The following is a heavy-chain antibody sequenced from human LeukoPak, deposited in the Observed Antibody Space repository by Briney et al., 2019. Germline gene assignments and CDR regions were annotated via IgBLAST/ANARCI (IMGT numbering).Heavy chain of an antibody. V-gene: IGHV1-2*02. Sequence: GASVKVSCMASGYTFTGYYMHWVRQAPGQGLEWMGWINPNSGGTNYAQKFQGRVTMTRDTSISTAYMELSRLRSDDTAVYYCARGRSIWGDGYNPYYGYWGQGTLVTVSS. CDR3: ARGRSIWGDGYNPYYGY. CDR1: GYTFTGYY. J-gene: IGHJ4*02. D-gene: IGHD5-24*01. CDR2: INPNSGGT.